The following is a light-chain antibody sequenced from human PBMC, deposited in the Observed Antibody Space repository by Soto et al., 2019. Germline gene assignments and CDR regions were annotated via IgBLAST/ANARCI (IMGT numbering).Light chain of an antibody. J-gene: IGKJ5*01. CDR3: QQYGTSPIT. CDR1: PTASSY. V-gene: IGKV3-20*01. CDR2: GAS. Sequence: ENGFPQSPRTLPSTPGERATLSCSASPTASSYLTWYQQRPGQAPRLLISGASRRATGIPDRFSGSGSRTDFTLTIRRLEPQDFALYYCQQYGTSPITFGQGTRLEIK.